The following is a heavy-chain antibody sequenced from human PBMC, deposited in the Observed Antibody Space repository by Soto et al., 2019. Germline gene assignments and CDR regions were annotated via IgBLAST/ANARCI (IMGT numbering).Heavy chain of an antibody. V-gene: IGHV3-21*01. Sequence: PGGSLRLSCAASGFTFSNYALTWVRQAPGKGLEWVSAISSSNDNTYYADSVKGRFTISRDNAKNSLYLQMNSLRAEDTAVYYCARVPRGVNNWFDPWGQGTLVTVSS. CDR1: GFTFSNYA. CDR2: ISSSNDNT. CDR3: ARVPRGVNNWFDP. J-gene: IGHJ5*02. D-gene: IGHD2-21*01.